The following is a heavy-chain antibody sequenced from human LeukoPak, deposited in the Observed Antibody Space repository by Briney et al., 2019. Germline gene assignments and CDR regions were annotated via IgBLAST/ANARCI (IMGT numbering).Heavy chain of an antibody. Sequence: ASMKVSCKASGYTFTGYYMHWVRQAPGQGLEWMGWINPNSGGTNYAQKFQGRVTMTRDTSISTAYMELSRLRSDDTAVYYCARDRTGTTAGEFDYWGQGTLVTVSS. D-gene: IGHD1-1*01. CDR2: INPNSGGT. CDR1: GYTFTGYY. J-gene: IGHJ4*02. V-gene: IGHV1-2*02. CDR3: ARDRTGTTAGEFDY.